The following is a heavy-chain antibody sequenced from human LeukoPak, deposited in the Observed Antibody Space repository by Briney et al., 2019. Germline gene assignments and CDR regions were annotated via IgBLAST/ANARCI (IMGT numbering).Heavy chain of an antibody. CDR3: VKDGLMRFFDC. CDR2: ISHDGTNK. V-gene: IGHV3-30*18. Sequence: GGSLRLSCAASAFIFSSYDMHWVRQAPGKGLEWVALISHDGTNKQYADSVKGRFTISRDNSKNTLYLQMNSLRAEDTAVYYCVKDGLMRFFDCWGQGTLVTVSS. D-gene: IGHD2-8*01. CDR1: AFIFSSYD. J-gene: IGHJ4*02.